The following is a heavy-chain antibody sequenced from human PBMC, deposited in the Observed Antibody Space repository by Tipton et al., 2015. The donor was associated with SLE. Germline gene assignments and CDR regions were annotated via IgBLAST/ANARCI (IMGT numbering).Heavy chain of an antibody. Sequence: GSLRLSCAASGFTFTDYGMTWVRQTPGKNLEWVSLMYSGGSTYYADSVKGRFTISRDASKNTLYLQMNSLRPEDTAIYYCAKEMFDFWFAPWGRGTLVTVSS. D-gene: IGHD3-10*02. CDR2: MYSGGST. V-gene: IGHV3-23*03. CDR3: AKEMFDFWFAP. CDR1: GFTFTDYG. J-gene: IGHJ5*02.